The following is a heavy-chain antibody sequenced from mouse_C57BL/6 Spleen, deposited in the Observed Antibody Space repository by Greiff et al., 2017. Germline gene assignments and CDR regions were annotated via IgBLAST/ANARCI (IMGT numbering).Heavy chain of an antibody. Sequence: VKLVESGAELVRPGASVTLSCKASGYTFTDYEMHWVKQTPVHGLEWIGAIDPETGGTAYNQKFKGKAILTADKSSSTAYMELRSLTSEDSAVYYCTLITTVVSRGDYWGQGTTLTVSS. CDR3: TLITTVVSRGDY. J-gene: IGHJ2*01. CDR2: IDPETGGT. V-gene: IGHV1-15*01. CDR1: GYTFTDYE. D-gene: IGHD1-1*01.